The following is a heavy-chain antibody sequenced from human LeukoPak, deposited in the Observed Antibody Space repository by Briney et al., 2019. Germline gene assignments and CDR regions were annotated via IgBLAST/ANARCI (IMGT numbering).Heavy chain of an antibody. CDR1: GGSISSYY. CDR3: ARLGSASYYGSGSSIFASYYYYMDV. Sequence: SETLSLTCTVSGGSISSYYWSWIRQPPGKGLEWIGYIYYSGSTDYNPSLKSRVTISVDTSRNQFSLKLSSVTAADTAVYYCARLGSASYYGSGSSIFASYYYYMDVWGKGTTVTISS. CDR2: IYYSGST. D-gene: IGHD3-10*01. V-gene: IGHV4-59*12. J-gene: IGHJ6*03.